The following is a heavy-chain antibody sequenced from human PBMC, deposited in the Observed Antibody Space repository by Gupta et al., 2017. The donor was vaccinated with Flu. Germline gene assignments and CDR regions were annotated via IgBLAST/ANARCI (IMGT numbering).Heavy chain of an antibody. J-gene: IGHJ6*03. CDR3: ARDRVDFGVVNSNYYYMDV. Sequence: SWVRQAPGKGLEWVSVIYSGGSTYYADSVKGRFTISRDNSKNTLYLQMNSLIAEDTAVYYCARDRVDFGVVNSNYYYMDVWGKGTTVTVSS. D-gene: IGHD3-3*01. V-gene: IGHV3-53*01. CDR2: IYSGGST.